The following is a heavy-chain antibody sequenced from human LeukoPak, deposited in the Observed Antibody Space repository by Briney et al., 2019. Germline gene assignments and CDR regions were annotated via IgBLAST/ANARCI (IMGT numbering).Heavy chain of an antibody. CDR1: GGSISSSSYY. V-gene: IGHV4-39*06. D-gene: IGHD6-25*01. Sequence: PSETLSLTCTVSGGSISSSSYYWGWIRQPPGKGLEWIGSIYYSGSTYYNPSLKSRVTISVDTSKNQFPLKLGSVTAADTAVYYCARDGFSHWFDPWGQGTLVTVSS. CDR3: ARDGFSHWFDP. J-gene: IGHJ5*02. CDR2: IYYSGST.